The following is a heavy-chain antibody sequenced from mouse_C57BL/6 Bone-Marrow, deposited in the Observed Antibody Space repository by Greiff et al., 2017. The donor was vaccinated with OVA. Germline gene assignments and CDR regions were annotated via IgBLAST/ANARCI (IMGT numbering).Heavy chain of an antibody. D-gene: IGHD2-1*01. V-gene: IGHV11-2*01. CDR3: MRYGNYWYFDV. CDR1: GFTFSGFW. Sequence: EVHLVETGGSLVQPGGSRGLSCEGSGFTFSGFWMSWVRQTPGKTLEWIGDINSDGSAINYAPSIKDRFTIFRDNDKSTLYLQMSNVRSEDTATYFCMRYGNYWYFDVWGTGTTVTVSS. CDR2: INSDGSAI. J-gene: IGHJ1*03.